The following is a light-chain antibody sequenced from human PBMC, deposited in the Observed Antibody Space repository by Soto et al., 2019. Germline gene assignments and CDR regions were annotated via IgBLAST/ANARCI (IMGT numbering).Light chain of an antibody. CDR3: LQYYAYST. CDR1: QTISSW. V-gene: IGKV1-5*01. Sequence: IHLHQSPSSLSTSVRDRVTIAFRASQTISSWLAWYQQKPGKAPELLIYAASSLQTGVPSRFSGSGSGTEFTLTISSLQADDIATYYCLQYYAYSTFGQGRRLEVK. J-gene: IGKJ5*01. CDR2: AAS.